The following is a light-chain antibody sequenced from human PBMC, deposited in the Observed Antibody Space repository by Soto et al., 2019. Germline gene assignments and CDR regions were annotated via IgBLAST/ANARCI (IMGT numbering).Light chain of an antibody. CDR3: QQYGGSPRVT. J-gene: IGKJ4*01. Sequence: EIVLTQSPGTLSLSPGERVTLSCRASQSVTSNYLAWYQQKPGQAPRLLIYGASSRATGIPDRLSGSGSGTDFTLTISRLESEDFAVYYCQQYGGSPRVTFGGGTKVEIK. CDR1: QSVTSNY. CDR2: GAS. V-gene: IGKV3-20*01.